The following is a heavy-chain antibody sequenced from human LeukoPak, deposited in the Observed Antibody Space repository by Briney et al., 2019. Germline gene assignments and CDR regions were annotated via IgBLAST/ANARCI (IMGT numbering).Heavy chain of an antibody. Sequence: GGSLRLSCAASGFTFSDNYMSWIRQAPGKGLEWVSYISSSGNTTYNADSVKGRFTISRDNAKNSLYLQMNSLRAEDTAVYYCARDQGGVGYWGQGTLVTVSS. CDR3: ARDQGGVGY. CDR1: GFTFSDNY. V-gene: IGHV3-11*04. J-gene: IGHJ4*02. CDR2: ISSSGNTT. D-gene: IGHD3-16*01.